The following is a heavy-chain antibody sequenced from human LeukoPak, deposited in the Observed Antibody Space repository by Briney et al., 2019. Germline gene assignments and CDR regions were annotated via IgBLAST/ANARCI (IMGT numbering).Heavy chain of an antibody. J-gene: IGHJ4*02. CDR1: GGSITSYY. Sequence: SETLSLTCTVSGGSITSYYWSWIRQPPGKGLEWIAYIYYSGSTYYNPSLKSRVTISVDTSKNQFSLKLSSVTAADTAVYYCARFNSFYYGSRNYYTPNYFDYWGQGTLVTVSS. V-gene: IGHV4-59*01. CDR3: ARFNSFYYGSRNYYTPNYFDY. CDR2: IYYSGST. D-gene: IGHD3-10*01.